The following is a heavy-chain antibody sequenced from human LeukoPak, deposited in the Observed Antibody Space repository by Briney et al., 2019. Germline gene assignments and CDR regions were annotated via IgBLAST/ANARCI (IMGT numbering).Heavy chain of an antibody. J-gene: IGHJ3*02. D-gene: IGHD6-19*01. CDR3: ARDWPSLMDSSGWYDAFDI. CDR1: GGSFSGYY. Sequence: KASETLSLTCAVYGGSFSGYYWSWIRQPPGKGLEWIGEINHSGSTNYNPSLKSRVTISVDTSKNQFSLKLSSVTAADTAVYYCARDWPSLMDSSGWYDAFDIWGQGTMVTVSP. V-gene: IGHV4-34*01. CDR2: INHSGST.